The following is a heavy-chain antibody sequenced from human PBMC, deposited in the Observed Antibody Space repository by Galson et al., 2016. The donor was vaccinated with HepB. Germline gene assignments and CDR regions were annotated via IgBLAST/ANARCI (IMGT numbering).Heavy chain of an antibody. D-gene: IGHD6-13*01. CDR3: ARGGQQQISADS. J-gene: IGHJ5*01. Sequence: SVKVSCKASGYTFTTYYMHWVRQTPGQGLEWMGIINPTGGTTVYAQKFQDRVTMTTDASTATAYMELRSLTSDDTAIYYCARGGQQQISADSWGQGTLVTVSS. CDR2: INPTGGTT. CDR1: GYTFTTYY. V-gene: IGHV1-46*01.